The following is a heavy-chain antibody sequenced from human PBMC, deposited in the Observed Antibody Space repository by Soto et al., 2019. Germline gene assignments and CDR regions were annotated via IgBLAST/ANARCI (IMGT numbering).Heavy chain of an antibody. D-gene: IGHD1-20*01. CDR3: ARDVASPGISGSWGALDI. CDR1: GSSIRNYY. CDR2: IFSTGST. J-gene: IGHJ3*02. V-gene: IGHV4-4*07. Sequence: QVQLKESGPGLVKPSETLSLTCSVSGSSIRNYYWSWIRQPAGRGLEWIGRIFSTGSTAYNASLKSRVTMSVDRSKNQFSLRLTSMTAADTAVYYCARDVASPGISGSWGALDIWGRGTLVTVSS.